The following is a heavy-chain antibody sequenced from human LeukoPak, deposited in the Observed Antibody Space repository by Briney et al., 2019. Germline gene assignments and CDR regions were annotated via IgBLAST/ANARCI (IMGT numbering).Heavy chain of an antibody. CDR2: ISGSGGST. CDR1: GFTFSSYA. J-gene: IGHJ4*02. CDR3: AKDPMGDDGY. V-gene: IGHV3-23*01. D-gene: IGHD2-21*02. Sequence: GASLRLSCAASGFTFSSYAMSWVRQAPGKGLEWVSAISGSGGSTYYADSVKGRFTISRDNSKNTLYLQMSSLRAEDTAVYYCAKDPMGDDGYWGQGTLVTVSS.